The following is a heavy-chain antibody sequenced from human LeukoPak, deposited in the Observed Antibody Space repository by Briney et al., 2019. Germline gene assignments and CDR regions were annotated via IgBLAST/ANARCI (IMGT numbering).Heavy chain of an antibody. V-gene: IGHV3-48*03. CDR1: GFTFSSYE. CDR3: AKLYSSGWSNHMDV. J-gene: IGHJ6*03. D-gene: IGHD6-19*01. Sequence: GGSLRLSCAASGFTFSSYEMNWVRQAPGKGLEWVSYISSSGSTIYYADSVKGRFTISRDNAKNSLYLQMNSLRAEDTAVYYCAKLYSSGWSNHMDVWGKGTTVTVSS. CDR2: ISSSGSTI.